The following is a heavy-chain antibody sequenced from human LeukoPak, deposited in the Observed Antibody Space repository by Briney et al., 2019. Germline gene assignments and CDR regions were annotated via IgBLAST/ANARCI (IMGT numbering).Heavy chain of an antibody. CDR1: GFTFSSYW. J-gene: IGHJ4*02. CDR2: INSDGSST. Sequence: GGSLRLSCAASGFTFSSYWMHWVRQAPGKGLVWVSRINSDGSSTSYADSVKGRFTISRDNAKNTLYLQMNSLRAEDAAVYYCAKIGSDGSFFDYWGQGTLVTVSS. V-gene: IGHV3-74*01. CDR3: AKIGSDGSFFDY. D-gene: IGHD2-15*01.